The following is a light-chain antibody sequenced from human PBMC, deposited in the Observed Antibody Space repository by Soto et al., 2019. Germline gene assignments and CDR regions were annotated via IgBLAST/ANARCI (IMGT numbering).Light chain of an antibody. CDR2: LNSDGSH. V-gene: IGLV4-69*01. CDR3: QTWGTGIQV. CDR1: SGHSSYA. J-gene: IGLJ3*02. Sequence: QSVLTQSPSASASLGASVKLTCTLSSGHSSYAIAWHQQQPEKGPRFLMRLNSDGSHTKGDGIPDRFSGSSSGAERCLTISSLQSEDEADYHCQTWGTGIQVFGGGTKLTVL.